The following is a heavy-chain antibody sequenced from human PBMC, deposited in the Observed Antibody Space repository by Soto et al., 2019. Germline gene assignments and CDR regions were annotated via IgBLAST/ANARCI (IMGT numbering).Heavy chain of an antibody. Sequence: QVQLVQSGAEEKKPGASVKVSYKASGYTFTNYAMHWVRQAPGQRLVWMGRINAGNGNTKYSQKFQGRVTITRDRSARTGYMELSSLSTEDTAVYYCAKVFPLWFDPWGQGTLVTVSS. J-gene: IGHJ5*02. CDR3: AKVFPLWFDP. V-gene: IGHV1-3*05. CDR2: INAGNGNT. D-gene: IGHD3-16*02. CDR1: GYTFTNYA.